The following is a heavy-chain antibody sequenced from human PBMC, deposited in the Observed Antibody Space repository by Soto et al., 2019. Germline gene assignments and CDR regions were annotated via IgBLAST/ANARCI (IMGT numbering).Heavy chain of an antibody. D-gene: IGHD3-22*01. J-gene: IGHJ4*02. V-gene: IGHV3-9*01. Sequence: EVQLVESGGGLVQPGRSLRLSCAASGFTFDDYAMHWVRQAPGKGLEWVSGISWNSGSIGYADSVKGRFTISRDNAKNSLYPQMNRLRAEETALYSWAKAPGRGSVVVVMANWGQGTLVTVSS. CDR1: GFTFDDYA. CDR3: AKAPGRGSVVVVMAN. CDR2: ISWNSGSI.